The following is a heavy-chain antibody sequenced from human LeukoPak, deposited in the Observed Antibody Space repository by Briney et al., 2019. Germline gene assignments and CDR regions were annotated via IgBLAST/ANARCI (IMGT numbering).Heavy chain of an antibody. J-gene: IGHJ4*02. CDR1: GYIFTSYW. Sequence: GESLKISCKGSGYIFTSYWIGWVRQMPGKGLEWMGIIYPGDSDTRYSPSFQGQVTISADKSISTAYLQWSSLKASDTAMYYCARQYCSGGSCYLDFDYWGQGTLDTVSS. V-gene: IGHV5-51*01. CDR3: ARQYCSGGSCYLDFDY. CDR2: IYPGDSDT. D-gene: IGHD2-15*01.